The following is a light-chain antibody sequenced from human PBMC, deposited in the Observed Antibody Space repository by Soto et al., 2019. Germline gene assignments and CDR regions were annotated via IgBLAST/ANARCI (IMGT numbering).Light chain of an antibody. J-gene: IGLJ1*01. CDR1: SSDVGGYNY. V-gene: IGLV2-11*01. Sequence: QSALTQPRSVSGSPGQSVTISCTGTSSDVGGYNYVSWYQQHPGKAPKLMIYDVSKRPSGVADRFSGSKSGNTASLTISGLQAEDEADYYCCSYAGSYISEVFGTGTKVTVL. CDR2: DVS. CDR3: CSYAGSYISEV.